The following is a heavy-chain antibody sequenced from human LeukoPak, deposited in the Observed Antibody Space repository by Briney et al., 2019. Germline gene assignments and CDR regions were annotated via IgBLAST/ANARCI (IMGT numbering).Heavy chain of an antibody. Sequence: GSLRLSCAASGFMFSSYVMTWVRQPPGKGLEWVSSIISSDGSTYYADSVKARFIISRDNSKNTLYLQMSSLRAEDTAVYYCAKQSKLSCSSTTCPLDYWGQGTLVTVSS. J-gene: IGHJ4*02. CDR1: GFMFSSYV. CDR3: AKQSKLSCSSTTCPLDY. D-gene: IGHD2-2*01. V-gene: IGHV3-23*01. CDR2: IISSDGST.